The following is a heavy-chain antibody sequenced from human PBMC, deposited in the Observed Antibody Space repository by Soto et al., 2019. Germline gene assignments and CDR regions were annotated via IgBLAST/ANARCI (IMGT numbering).Heavy chain of an antibody. CDR2: ISYDGSNE. CDR1: GFTFSING. V-gene: IGHV3-30*18. D-gene: IGHD3-3*01. J-gene: IGHJ4*02. Sequence: QVQLVESGGGVVQPGRSLRLSCAASGFTFSINGMNWVRQAPGKGLEWVAIISYDGSNEYYADSVKGRFTISRDNSRSTLYLQMNSLGTEDTAVYYCAKDRSFYDFWGGFDYWGQGTLVTVSS. CDR3: AKDRSFYDFWGGFDY.